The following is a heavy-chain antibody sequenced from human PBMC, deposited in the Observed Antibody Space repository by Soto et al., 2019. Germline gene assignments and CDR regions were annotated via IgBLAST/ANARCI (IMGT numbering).Heavy chain of an antibody. CDR1: GFTFSSYG. CDR3: AKVGVVAATLYYYYMDV. Sequence: GGSLRLSCAASGFTFSSYGMHWVRQAPGKGLEWVAVISYDGSNKYYADSVKGRSTISRDNSKNTLYLQMNSLRAEDTAVYYCAKVGVVAATLYYYYMDVWGKGTTVTVSS. J-gene: IGHJ6*03. CDR2: ISYDGSNK. V-gene: IGHV3-30*18. D-gene: IGHD2-15*01.